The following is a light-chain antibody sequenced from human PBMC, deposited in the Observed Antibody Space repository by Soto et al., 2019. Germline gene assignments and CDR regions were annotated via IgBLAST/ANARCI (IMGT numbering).Light chain of an antibody. Sequence: DIQMTQSPSSLTASVGDRVTVTCRASQNIATFLHWYQQKPGKAPRVLIYAASSLQSGVPSRFSGSGYGTDFTLTITGMQTDDSATYYCQQSHITPITFGQGTRLEIK. J-gene: IGKJ5*01. V-gene: IGKV1-39*01. CDR3: QQSHITPIT. CDR2: AAS. CDR1: QNIATF.